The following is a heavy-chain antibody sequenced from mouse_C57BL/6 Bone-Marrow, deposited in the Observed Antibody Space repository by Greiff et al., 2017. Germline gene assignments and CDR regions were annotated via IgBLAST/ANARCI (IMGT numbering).Heavy chain of an antibody. V-gene: IGHV1-69*01. Sequence: QVQLQQPGAELVMPGASVKLSCKASGYTFTSYWMHWVKQRPGQGLEWIGEIDPSDSYTNYNQKFKGKSTLTVDKSPSTAYMQLSSLTSEDSAVYYCAREGSWFAYWGQGTLVTVSA. J-gene: IGHJ3*01. CDR3: AREGSWFAY. CDR2: IDPSDSYT. CDR1: GYTFTSYW.